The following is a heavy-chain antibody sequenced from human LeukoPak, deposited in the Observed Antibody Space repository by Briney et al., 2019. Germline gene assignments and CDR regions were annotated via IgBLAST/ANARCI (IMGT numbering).Heavy chain of an antibody. J-gene: IGHJ4*02. CDR3: ARPGGDYGGNGDY. D-gene: IGHD4-23*01. CDR1: GFTFSSYG. Sequence: GGSLRLSCAASGFTFSSYGMHWVRQAPGKGLEWVAVISYDGSNKYYADSVKGRFTISRDNSKNTLYLQMNSLRAEGTAVYYCARPGGDYGGNGDYWGQGTLVTVSS. CDR2: ISYDGSNK. V-gene: IGHV3-30*03.